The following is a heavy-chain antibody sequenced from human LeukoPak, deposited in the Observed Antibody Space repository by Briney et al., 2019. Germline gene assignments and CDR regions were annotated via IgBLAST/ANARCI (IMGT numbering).Heavy chain of an antibody. CDR3: STVEHF. Sequence: PGGSLRLSCSASGLTLSGYWMHWVRQIPGKGLVWVSRIDSDGSGTSYADSVKGGFTISRDDVKNMLYLQMNSLRVEDTGLYYCSTVEHFWGQGTLVTVSS. V-gene: IGHV3-74*01. CDR2: IDSDGSGT. D-gene: IGHD1/OR15-1a*01. CDR1: GLTLSGYW. J-gene: IGHJ4*02.